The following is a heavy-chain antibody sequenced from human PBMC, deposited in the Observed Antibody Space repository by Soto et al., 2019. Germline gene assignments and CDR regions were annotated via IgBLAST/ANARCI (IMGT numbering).Heavy chain of an antibody. V-gene: IGHV1-69*02. Sequence: QVQLVQSGAEVKKPGSSGKVSCKASGGTFSSYTISWVRQAPGQGLEWMGRIIPILGIANYAQKFQGRVTITADRSTSTAYMELSSLRSEDTAVYYCARGLFEASGYTRDDAFDIWGQGTMVTVSS. CDR1: GGTFSSYT. D-gene: IGHD2-2*02. J-gene: IGHJ3*02. CDR3: ARGLFEASGYTRDDAFDI. CDR2: IIPILGIA.